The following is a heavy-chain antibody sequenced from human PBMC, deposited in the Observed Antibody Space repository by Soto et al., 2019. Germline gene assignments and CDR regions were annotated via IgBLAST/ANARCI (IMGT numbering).Heavy chain of an antibody. D-gene: IGHD4-17*01. CDR3: ARDDDYPDNGLDY. V-gene: IGHV3-33*01. CDR2: IGSDGARD. CDR1: GFTFGRHG. Sequence: QVQLVESGGGVVQPGGSLRLSCAASGFTFGRHGMHWVRQAPGKGLEWVAVIGSDGARDSYADSMKGRFSISRDNGQNTLYLQINSLRVEDTALYYCARDDDYPDNGLDYWVQGTLVTVSS. J-gene: IGHJ4*02.